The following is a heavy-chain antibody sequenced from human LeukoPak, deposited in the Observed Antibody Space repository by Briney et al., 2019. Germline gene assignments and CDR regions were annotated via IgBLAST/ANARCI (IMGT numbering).Heavy chain of an antibody. J-gene: IGHJ6*04. CDR2: MNPNSGNT. CDR3: ARDSAGSRDV. D-gene: IGHD6-13*01. Sequence: ASVKVSCKASGYTFTGYYMHWVRQAPGQGLEWMGWMNPNSGNTGYAQKFQGRATMTRNTSISTAYMELSSLRSEDTAVYYCARDSAGSRDVWGKGTTVTISS. V-gene: IGHV1-8*02. CDR1: GYTFTGYY.